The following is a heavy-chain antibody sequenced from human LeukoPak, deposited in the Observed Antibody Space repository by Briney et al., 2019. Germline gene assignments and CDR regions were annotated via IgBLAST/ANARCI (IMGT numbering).Heavy chain of an antibody. D-gene: IGHD1-26*01. CDR3: ARAPYSGTSKGSVDN. CDR2: IYHSGST. J-gene: IGHJ4*02. CDR1: GYSISSGYY. Sequence: SETLSLTCTVSGYSISSGYYWGWIRQPPGKGLEWIGSIYHSGSTYYNPSLKSRVTISVDTSKNQFSLKLSSVTAADTAVYYCARAPYSGTSKGSVDNWGQGTLVTVSS. V-gene: IGHV4-38-2*02.